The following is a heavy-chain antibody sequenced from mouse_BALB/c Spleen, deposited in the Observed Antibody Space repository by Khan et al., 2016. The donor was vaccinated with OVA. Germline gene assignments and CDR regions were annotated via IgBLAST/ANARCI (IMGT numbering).Heavy chain of an antibody. CDR3: ASHLTGAFAY. V-gene: IGHV5-6*01. CDR1: GFTFSSYG. CDR2: ISSAGDYT. Sequence: EVELVESGGDLVKPGGSLKLSCAASGFTFSSYGMSWVRQTPDKRLEWVATISSAGDYTYYPDNVKGRFTISRDNAKNTLYLQMSSLRSEDTAMFYCASHLTGAFAYWGQGTVVTVSA. J-gene: IGHJ3*01. D-gene: IGHD4-1*01.